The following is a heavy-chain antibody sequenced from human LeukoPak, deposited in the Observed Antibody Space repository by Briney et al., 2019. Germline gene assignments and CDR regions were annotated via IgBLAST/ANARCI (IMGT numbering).Heavy chain of an antibody. CDR3: AKTLSSGWSGKYYFGY. Sequence: GRSLRLSCAASGFSFSNYGIHWVRQAPGKGLEWVAVISYDGNNKYYADSVKGRFTISRDNSKNTLYLQMDSLRAEDTAVYYCAKTLSSGWSGKYYFGYWGQGTLVSVSS. J-gene: IGHJ4*02. CDR1: GFSFSNYG. V-gene: IGHV3-30*18. CDR2: ISYDGNNK. D-gene: IGHD6-19*01.